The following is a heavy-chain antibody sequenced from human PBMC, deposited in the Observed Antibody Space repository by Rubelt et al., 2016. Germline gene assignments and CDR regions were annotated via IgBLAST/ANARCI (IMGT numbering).Heavy chain of an antibody. CDR3: AWGMRVAARSYYGMDV. V-gene: IGHV4-34*01. Sequence: QVQLQQWGAGLLKPSETLSLTCAVYGGSFSGYYWSWIRQPPGKGLEWIGEINHSGSTNYNPSVKVEGTRVGDTLKNQFSLKLSAVTAAETAVYYCAWGMRVAARSYYGMDVWGQGTTVTVSS. D-gene: IGHD6-6*01. CDR1: GGSFSGYY. CDR2: INHSGST. J-gene: IGHJ6*02.